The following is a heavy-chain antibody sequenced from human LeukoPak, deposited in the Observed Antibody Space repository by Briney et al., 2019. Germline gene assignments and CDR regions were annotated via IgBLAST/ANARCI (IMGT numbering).Heavy chain of an antibody. D-gene: IGHD4-11*01. CDR2: MNPQSGNT. CDR3: ARGPNYSNFGSAYYYYMDV. J-gene: IGHJ6*03. Sequence: ASVKVSCKASGYMFTIYDINWVRQATGQGLEWMGWMNPQSGNTGYAQKFRGRVTITRDTSITTAYMELSSLRSEDAAVYYRARGPNYSNFGSAYYYYMDVWGKGTTVTVSS. CDR1: GYMFTIYD. V-gene: IGHV1-8*03.